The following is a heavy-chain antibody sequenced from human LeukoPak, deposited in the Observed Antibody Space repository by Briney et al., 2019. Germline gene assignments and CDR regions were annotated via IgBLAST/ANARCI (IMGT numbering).Heavy chain of an antibody. CDR3: VRSLQKFGTRDY. J-gene: IGHJ4*02. D-gene: IGHD3-10*01. Sequence: GGSLTLSCAGSEFIFGAYWMTWVRQAPGKGLEWVAHINQNASETYYMDSVKGRFTISRDNAKKSVFLQMNSLTAEDTALYYCVRSLQKFGTRDYWGQGTLVSVSS. V-gene: IGHV3-7*01. CDR1: EFIFGAYW. CDR2: INQNASET.